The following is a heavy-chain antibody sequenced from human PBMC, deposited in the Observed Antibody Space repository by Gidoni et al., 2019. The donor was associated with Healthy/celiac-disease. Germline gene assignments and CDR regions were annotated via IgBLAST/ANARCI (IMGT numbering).Heavy chain of an antibody. CDR3: AKEAYGSGSADY. CDR2: ISYDGSNK. CDR1: GFTFSSYG. V-gene: IGHV3-30*18. D-gene: IGHD3-10*01. J-gene: IGHJ4*02. Sequence: QVQLVESGGGVVQPGRSLRLSCAASGFTFSSYGMHWVRQATGKGLEWVAVISYDGSNKYYADSVKGRFTISRDNSKNTLYLQMNSLRAEDTAVYYCAKEAYGSGSADYWGQGTLVTVSS.